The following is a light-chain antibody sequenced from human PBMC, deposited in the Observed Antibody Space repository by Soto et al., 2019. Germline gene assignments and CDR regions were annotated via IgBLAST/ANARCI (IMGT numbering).Light chain of an antibody. CDR3: QQYNFWPPWT. V-gene: IGKV3-15*01. CDR1: QSVSNN. J-gene: IGKJ1*01. Sequence: ILMTQSTAILSVSPGERATLSCRASQSVSNNLAWYQQKPGQAPRLLIYDASTRATGIPARFSGSGSGTEFTLTISGLQSEDFALYYCQQYNFWPPWTFGQGTKVEIK. CDR2: DAS.